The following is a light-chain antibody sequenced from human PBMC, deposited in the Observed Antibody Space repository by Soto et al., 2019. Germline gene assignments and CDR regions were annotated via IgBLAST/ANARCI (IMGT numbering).Light chain of an antibody. V-gene: IGLV4-69*01. CDR1: SGHSSYA. Sequence: QLVLTQSPSASASLGASVKLTCTLSSGHSSYAIAWHQQQPEKGPRFLMKLNSDGSHSKGDGISDRFSGSSSGAERYLTISSLQSEDEADYYCQTWGADSVIFGGGTKLNVL. J-gene: IGLJ2*01. CDR3: QTWGADSVI. CDR2: LNSDGSH.